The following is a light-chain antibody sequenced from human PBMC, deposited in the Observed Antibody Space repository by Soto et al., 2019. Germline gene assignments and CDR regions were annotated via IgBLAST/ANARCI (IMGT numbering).Light chain of an antibody. Sequence: EIVLTQSPATLSVSPGEGATLSCRASQSVTSNLAWYQQRPGQAPRVLIFGASNRATGIPARFTGSGSGTEFTLTISSLQSEDFAVYYCQQYYNWPPITFGQGTRLEIK. J-gene: IGKJ5*01. CDR2: GAS. V-gene: IGKV3-15*01. CDR1: QSVTSN. CDR3: QQYYNWPPIT.